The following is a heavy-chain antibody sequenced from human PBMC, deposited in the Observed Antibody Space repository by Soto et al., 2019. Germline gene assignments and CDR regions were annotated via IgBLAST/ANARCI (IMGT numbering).Heavy chain of an antibody. D-gene: IGHD6-6*01. CDR1: GGTFSSYT. V-gene: IGHV1-69*08. CDR2: IIPILGIA. J-gene: IGHJ2*01. CDR3: ARDRPSPQGYFDL. Sequence: QVQLVQSGAEVKKPGSSVKVSCKASGGTFSSYTISWVRQAPGQGLEWMGRIIPILGIANYAQKFQGRVTTTADKSTSTAYMELSSLRSEDTAVYYCARDRPSPQGYFDLWGRGTLVTVSS.